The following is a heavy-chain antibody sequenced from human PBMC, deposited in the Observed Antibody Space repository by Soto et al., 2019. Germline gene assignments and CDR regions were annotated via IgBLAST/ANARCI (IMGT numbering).Heavy chain of an antibody. J-gene: IGHJ4*02. D-gene: IGHD4-17*01. CDR2: MDPNSGHT. V-gene: IGHV1-8*01. CDR1: GYTFTTYH. Sequence: QVKLVQSGTEVREPGASVKVSCKSSGYTFTTYHINWVRQATGQGLEWMGSMDPNSGHTVYAQKFQGRVTMTRSTYISTAYMELSSLISDDTAIYYCARAHDSGDVDYWGQGTLVTVSS. CDR3: ARAHDSGDVDY.